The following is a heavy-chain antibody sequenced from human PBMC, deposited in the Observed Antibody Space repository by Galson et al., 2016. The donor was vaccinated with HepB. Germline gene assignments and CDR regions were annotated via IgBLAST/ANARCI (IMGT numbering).Heavy chain of an antibody. CDR2: ISYDGRHE. D-gene: IGHD2-2*01. CDR3: ARDRYRAAGLSDF. J-gene: IGHJ4*02. V-gene: IGHV3-30*04. Sequence: SLRLSCAGSGFAFSDYAVHWVRQAPGKGLEWVSVISYDGRHENYADFVKGRFTVSRDTSKRTLSLHMTSLTPDDSAVHFCARDRYRAAGLSDFWGPGTLVIVSS. CDR1: GFAFSDYA.